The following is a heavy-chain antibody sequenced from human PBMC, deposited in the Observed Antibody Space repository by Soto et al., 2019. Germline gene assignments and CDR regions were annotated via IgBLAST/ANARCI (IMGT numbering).Heavy chain of an antibody. Sequence: GESLKISCKGSGYSFTSYWISWVRQMPGKGLEWMGRIDPSDSYTNYSPSFQGHVTISADKSTSTAYLQWSSLKASDTAMYYCARLSRIAAAGTYYYGMDVWGQGTTVTVSS. CDR3: ARLSRIAAAGTYYYGMDV. D-gene: IGHD6-13*01. CDR1: GYSFTSYW. V-gene: IGHV5-10-1*01. CDR2: IDPSDSYT. J-gene: IGHJ6*02.